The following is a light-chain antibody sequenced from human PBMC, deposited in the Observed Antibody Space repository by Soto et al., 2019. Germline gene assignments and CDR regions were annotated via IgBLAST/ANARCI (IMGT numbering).Light chain of an antibody. J-gene: IGKJ4*01. V-gene: IGKV1-5*03. CDR1: QRISSW. CDR3: QHFLSYPLT. CDR2: EAS. Sequence: IQITHSPSTLSASVGDRVTITCRASQRISSWLAWYQQKPGKAPKLLIYEASILQSGAPSRFSGSGSGTEFTLTISSLQPDDFATYYCQHFLSYPLTFGGGTKV.